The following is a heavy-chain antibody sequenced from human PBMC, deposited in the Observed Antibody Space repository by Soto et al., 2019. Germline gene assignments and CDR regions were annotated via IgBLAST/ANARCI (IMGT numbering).Heavy chain of an antibody. D-gene: IGHD3-22*01. Sequence: GGSLRLSCAASGFTFSGSAMHWVRQASGKGLEWVGRIRSKANSYATAYAASVKGRFTISRDDSKNTAYLQMNSLKTEDTAVYYCTRHIAGGKNTMSYYYYGMDVWGQGTTVTVSS. CDR3: TRHIAGGKNTMSYYYYGMDV. CDR2: IRSKANSYAT. CDR1: GFTFSGSA. J-gene: IGHJ6*02. V-gene: IGHV3-73*01.